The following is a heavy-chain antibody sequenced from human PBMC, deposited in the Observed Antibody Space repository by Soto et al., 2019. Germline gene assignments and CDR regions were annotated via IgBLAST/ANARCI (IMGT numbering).Heavy chain of an antibody. V-gene: IGHV4-34*01. CDR2: INDNGGT. CDR1: GGSIRGYY. CDR3: ARGRYSYETIYYKFYCSALDV. J-gene: IGHJ6*02. D-gene: IGHD3-10*01. Sequence: ETLSLTCGVYGGSIRGYYWSWIRQSPGKGLEWIGDINDNGGTNYNPSLKSRVTTSLDTSKKQVSLMVSSVTAADTAVYYCARGRYSYETIYYKFYCSALDVWGQGTTVTVSS.